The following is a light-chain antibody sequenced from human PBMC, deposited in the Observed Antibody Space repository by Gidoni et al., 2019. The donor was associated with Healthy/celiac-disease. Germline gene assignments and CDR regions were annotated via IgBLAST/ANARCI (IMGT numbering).Light chain of an antibody. CDR2: DAS. V-gene: IGKV3-11*01. Sequence: EIVLTQSPATLSLSPGERAPLSCRASQSVSSNLAWYQQNPGQAPRHLLYDASNRATGIPARFSGNESGTDCTFTISSLEPEDFAVYYCQQRSNWPPPYTFGQGTKLEIK. CDR3: QQRSNWPPPYT. J-gene: IGKJ2*01. CDR1: QSVSSN.